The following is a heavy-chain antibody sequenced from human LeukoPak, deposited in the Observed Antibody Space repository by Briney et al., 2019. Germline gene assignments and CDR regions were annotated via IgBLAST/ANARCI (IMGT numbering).Heavy chain of an antibody. CDR1: GFIFSCYA. CDR3: AKTIGMAAHY. CDR2: ISGSGGST. J-gene: IGHJ4*02. D-gene: IGHD5-24*01. Sequence: GGSLTLLCGACGFIFSCYAMIWARHATGEGLEWVSAISGSGGSTYYADSMKGRFTISRDNSKNTLYLKMNSLRAEDTAVYYCAKTIGMAAHYWGQGTLVTVSS. V-gene: IGHV3-23*01.